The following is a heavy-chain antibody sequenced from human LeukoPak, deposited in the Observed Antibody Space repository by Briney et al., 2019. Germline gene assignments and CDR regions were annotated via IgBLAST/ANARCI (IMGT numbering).Heavy chain of an antibody. Sequence: SETLSLTCTVSGGSISSYSWSWIRQPPGKGLEWIGYIYYSGSTYYNPSLKSRVTISVDTSKNQFSLKLNSVTAADTAVYYCARARSGSYSDWFDPWGQGTLVTVSS. J-gene: IGHJ5*02. CDR3: ARARSGSYSDWFDP. V-gene: IGHV4-59*01. D-gene: IGHD3-10*01. CDR2: IYYSGST. CDR1: GGSISSYS.